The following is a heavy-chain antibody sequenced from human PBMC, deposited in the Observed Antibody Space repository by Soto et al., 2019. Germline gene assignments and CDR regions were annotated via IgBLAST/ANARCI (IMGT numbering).Heavy chain of an antibody. CDR1: GGTFSSYT. J-gene: IGHJ2*01. CDR2: ISPIIGIA. CDR3: ARESRRYVDTAMVIRGYFDL. V-gene: IGHV1-69*08. D-gene: IGHD5-18*01. Sequence: QVQLVQSGAEVKKPGSSVKVSCKASGGTFSSYTITWVRQAPGQGLEWMGRISPIIGIANYAQKFQGRVTITADKSTSTAYMERSILRSEDTAVYYCARESRRYVDTAMVIRGYFDLWGRGTLVTVSS.